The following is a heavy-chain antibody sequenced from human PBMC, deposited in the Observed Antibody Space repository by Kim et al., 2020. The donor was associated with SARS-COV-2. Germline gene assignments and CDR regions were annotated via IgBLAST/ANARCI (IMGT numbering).Heavy chain of an antibody. D-gene: IGHD3-9*01. V-gene: IGHV3-23*01. J-gene: IGHJ6*02. CDR1: GFTFSSYA. CDR3: AKVLGAYYDILTVLSYSKSDPTYYYGMDV. Sequence: GGSLRLSCAASGFTFSSYAMSWVRQAPGRGLEWVSAISGSGGSTYYADSVKGRFTISRDNSKNTLYLQMNSLRAEDTAVYYCAKVLGAYYDILTVLSYSKSDPTYYYGMDVWGQGTTVTVSS. CDR2: ISGSGGST.